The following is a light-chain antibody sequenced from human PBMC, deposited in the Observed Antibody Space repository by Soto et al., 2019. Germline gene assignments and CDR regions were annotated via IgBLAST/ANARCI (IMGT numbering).Light chain of an antibody. CDR1: QNIDRY. Sequence: DIKMTQSPSSLSASVGDRVTITCRASQNIDRYLNWYQQKPGKAPQLLIYASSTLQSGVPSRFSGSGSGADFSLTISSLQPEDFATYYCQQSYNTPPWTFGQGTKVEIK. CDR2: ASS. J-gene: IGKJ1*01. CDR3: QQSYNTPPWT. V-gene: IGKV1-39*01.